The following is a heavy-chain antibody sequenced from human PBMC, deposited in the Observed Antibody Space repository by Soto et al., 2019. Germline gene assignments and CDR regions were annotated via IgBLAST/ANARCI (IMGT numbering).Heavy chain of an antibody. J-gene: IGHJ4*02. Sequence: PXXSLRLSFAASGFTFSSYAMRWVLQAPGKGLEWVSAISGSGGSTYYADSVKGRFTISRDNSKNTLYLQMNSLRAEDTAVYYCAKDFYRGYSFDYWGQGTLVTVSS. V-gene: IGHV3-23*01. CDR2: ISGSGGST. CDR1: GFTFSSYA. D-gene: IGHD3-3*01. CDR3: AKDFYRGYSFDY.